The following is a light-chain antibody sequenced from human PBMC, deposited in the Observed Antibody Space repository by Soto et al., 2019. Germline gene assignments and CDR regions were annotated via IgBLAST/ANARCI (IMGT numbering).Light chain of an antibody. V-gene: IGLV1-44*01. J-gene: IGLJ1*01. CDR2: TYN. CDR3: ATWDDRLRGYV. CDR1: DSNIGSNV. Sequence: QSVLTQSPSASGPPGQRVVISCSGSDSNIGSNVVNWYQQFPGTAPKLLIYTYNRRPSWVPDRFSGSKSGTSASLVISGLQSEDEADYYCATWDDRLRGYVFGTGTKVTVL.